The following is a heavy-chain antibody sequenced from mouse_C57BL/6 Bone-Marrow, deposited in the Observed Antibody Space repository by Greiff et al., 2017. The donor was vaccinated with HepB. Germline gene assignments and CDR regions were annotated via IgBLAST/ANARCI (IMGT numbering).Heavy chain of an antibody. CDR1: GFTFSSYA. CDR2: ISSGGDYI. V-gene: IGHV5-9-1*02. Sequence: EVKLVESGEGLVKPGGSLKLSCAASGFTFSSYAMSWVRQTPEKRLEWVAYISSGGDYIYYADTVKGRFTISRDNARNTLYLQMSSLKSEDTAMYYCTRDLIYYDYDYAMDYWGQGTSVTVSS. J-gene: IGHJ4*01. D-gene: IGHD2-4*01. CDR3: TRDLIYYDYDYAMDY.